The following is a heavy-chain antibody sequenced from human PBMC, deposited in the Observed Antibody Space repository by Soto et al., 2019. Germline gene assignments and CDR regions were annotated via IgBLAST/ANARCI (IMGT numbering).Heavy chain of an antibody. V-gene: IGHV1-8*02. CDR3: ARDNKGRLMGAFDI. D-gene: IGHD2-8*01. Sequence: GASVKVSCNASGYNFNTFDIYWVRQATGHRLEWMGWMNPNSGNTSYAQKLRDRVTMTTNTSTSTAYMELRSLRSDDTAVYYCARDNKGRLMGAFDIWGQGTMVTVSS. CDR2: MNPNSGNT. CDR1: GYNFNTFD. J-gene: IGHJ3*02.